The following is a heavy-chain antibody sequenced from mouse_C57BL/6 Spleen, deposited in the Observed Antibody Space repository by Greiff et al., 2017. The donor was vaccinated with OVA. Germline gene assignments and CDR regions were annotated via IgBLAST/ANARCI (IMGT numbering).Heavy chain of an antibody. D-gene: IGHD2-3*01. CDR1: GFNIKDDY. CDR2: IDPENGDT. J-gene: IGHJ3*01. CDR3: TPHDGYYGWFAY. Sequence: VQLQQSGAELVRPGASVKLSCTASGFNIKDDYMHWVKQRPEQGLEWIGWIDPENGDTEYASKFQGKATITADTSSNTAYLQLSSLTSEDTAVYYCTPHDGYYGWFAYWGQGTLVTVSA. V-gene: IGHV14-4*01.